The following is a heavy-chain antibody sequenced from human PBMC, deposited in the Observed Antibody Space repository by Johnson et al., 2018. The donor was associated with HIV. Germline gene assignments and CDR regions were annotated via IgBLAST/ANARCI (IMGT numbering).Heavy chain of an antibody. CDR2: ISYDGSNK. Sequence: QVQLVESGGGLVKPGGSLRLSCAAFGFTFSSYAMHWVRQAPAKGLQWVAVISYDGSNKYYADSVKGRFTISRDNSKNTLYLQMNSLRAEDTAVYYCAPWTAIWGQGTMVTVSS. V-gene: IGHV3-30-3*01. CDR3: APWTAI. J-gene: IGHJ3*02. CDR1: GFTFSSYA. D-gene: IGHD3/OR15-3a*01.